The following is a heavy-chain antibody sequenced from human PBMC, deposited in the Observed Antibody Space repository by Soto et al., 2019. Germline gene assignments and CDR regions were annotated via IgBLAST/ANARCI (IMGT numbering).Heavy chain of an antibody. D-gene: IGHD2-2*01. J-gene: IGHJ6*02. CDR3: ARRTYCSSTSCPPGELSDYYYVMDV. CDR2: IYPGDSDT. V-gene: IGHV5-51*01. Sequence: GESLKISCKGSGYSFTSYWIGWVRQMPGKGLEWMGIIYPGDSDTRYSPSFQGQVTISADKSISTAYLQWSSLKASDTAMYYCARRTYCSSTSCPPGELSDYYYVMDVWGQGTTVTVSS. CDR1: GYSFTSYW.